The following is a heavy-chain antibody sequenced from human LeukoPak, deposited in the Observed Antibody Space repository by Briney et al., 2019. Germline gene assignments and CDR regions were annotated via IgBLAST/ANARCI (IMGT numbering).Heavy chain of an antibody. CDR1: GFTFSSYE. Sequence: GGSLRLSCVVSGFTFSSYEMNWVRQAPGKGLEWVSYISSSGSTIYYADSVKGRFTISRDNAKNSLYPQMNSLRAEDTAVYYCARKGAVTAGYWGQGTLVTVSS. CDR3: ARKGAVTAGY. V-gene: IGHV3-48*03. J-gene: IGHJ4*02. CDR2: ISSSGSTI. D-gene: IGHD4-11*01.